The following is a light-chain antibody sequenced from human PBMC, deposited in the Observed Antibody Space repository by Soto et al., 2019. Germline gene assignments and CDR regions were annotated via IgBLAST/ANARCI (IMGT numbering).Light chain of an antibody. CDR3: QQYGSSIT. V-gene: IGKV3-20*01. Sequence: IVLTQSPGTLSLSPGERATLSCRARQSVPRNYLAWYQQKPGQAPRLLIYGTSSRATGIPDRFSGSGSGTDFTLTISRVEPEDFAVFYCQQYGSSITFGQGTLLEI. CDR2: GTS. CDR1: QSVPRNY. J-gene: IGKJ5*01.